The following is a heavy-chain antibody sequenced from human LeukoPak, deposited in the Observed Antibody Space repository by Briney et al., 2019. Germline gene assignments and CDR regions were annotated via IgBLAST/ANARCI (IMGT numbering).Heavy chain of an antibody. CDR1: GFTFSSYW. V-gene: IGHV3-7*01. Sequence: PGGSLRLSCAASGFTFSSYWMSWVRQAPGKGLEWVANIKQDGSEKYYVDSVKGRFTISRDNAKNSLYLQMNSLRAEDTAVYYCARRDIAAAGTSGRYYYHYYMDVWGKGTTVTVSS. D-gene: IGHD6-13*01. J-gene: IGHJ6*03. CDR2: IKQDGSEK. CDR3: ARRDIAAAGTSGRYYYHYYMDV.